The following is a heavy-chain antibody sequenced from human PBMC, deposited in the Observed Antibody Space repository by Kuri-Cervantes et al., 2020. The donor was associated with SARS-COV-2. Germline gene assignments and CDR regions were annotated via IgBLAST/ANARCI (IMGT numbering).Heavy chain of an antibody. CDR3: ARGGDCSGGSCYNY. D-gene: IGHD2-15*01. V-gene: IGHV1-69*13. J-gene: IGHJ4*02. Sequence: SVKVSCKASGGTFSSYAISWVRQAPGQGLEWMGEIIPIFGTANYAQKFQGRVTITADESTSTAYMELSSLRSEDTAVYYCARGGDCSGGSCYNYWGQGTLVTVSS. CDR2: IIPIFGTA. CDR1: GGTFSSYA.